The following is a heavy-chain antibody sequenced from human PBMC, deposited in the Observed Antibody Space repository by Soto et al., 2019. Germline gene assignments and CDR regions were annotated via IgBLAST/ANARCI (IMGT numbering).Heavy chain of an antibody. V-gene: IGHV3-66*01. CDR1: GFTVSSSY. J-gene: IGHJ4*02. Sequence: EVQVVESGGGLAQPGGSLRLSCAASGFTVSSSYMSWVRQAPGKRLEWVSVIYAGDDTFYADSVKGRFTISRDNSENTLYLQVNSLRVEDTAVYYCALNCTGGNCFGYWGQGTLVTVSS. CDR3: ALNCTGGNCFGY. CDR2: IYAGDDT. D-gene: IGHD2-8*02.